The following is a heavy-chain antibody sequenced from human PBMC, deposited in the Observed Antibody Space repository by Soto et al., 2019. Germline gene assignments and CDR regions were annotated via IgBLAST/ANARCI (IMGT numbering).Heavy chain of an antibody. V-gene: IGHV3-7*01. CDR2: IRPDGSAK. D-gene: IGHD1-26*01. Sequence: PVGSLRHSCATSGCTCSTSWMAWVRQAPGKGLGWVASIRPDGSAKYYVDSVKGRFTISRDNAKNSLSLQMNSLRGDDTALYYCAEVDGPWGQGTMVTVSS. CDR3: AEVDGP. J-gene: IGHJ3*01. CDR1: GCTCSTSW.